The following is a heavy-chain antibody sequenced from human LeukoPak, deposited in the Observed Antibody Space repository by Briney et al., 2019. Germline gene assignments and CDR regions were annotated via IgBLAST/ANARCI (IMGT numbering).Heavy chain of an antibody. D-gene: IGHD3-3*01. CDR2: INHSGST. CDR3: ARRTRYYDFWSGYRNWFDP. CDR1: GGSFSGYY. Sequence: SETLSLTCAVYGGSFSGYYWSWIRQPPGKGLEWIGEINHSGSTNYNPSLKTRVTISVDTSKNQFSLKLSSVTAADTAVYYCARRTRYYDFWSGYRNWFDPWGQGTLVTVSS. V-gene: IGHV4-34*01. J-gene: IGHJ5*02.